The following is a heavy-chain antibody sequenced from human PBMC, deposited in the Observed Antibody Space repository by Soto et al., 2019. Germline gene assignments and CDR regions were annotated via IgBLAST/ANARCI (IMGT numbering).Heavy chain of an antibody. CDR1: GFTFSSYA. CDR2: ISGSGGST. Sequence: LRLSCAASGFTFSSYAMSWVRQAPGKGLEWVSAISGSGGSTYYADSVKGRFTISRDNAKNAVYLEMNSLRAEDTAVYYCARESEDLTSNFDYWGQGTLVTVSS. CDR3: ARESEDLTSNFDY. V-gene: IGHV3-23*01. J-gene: IGHJ4*02.